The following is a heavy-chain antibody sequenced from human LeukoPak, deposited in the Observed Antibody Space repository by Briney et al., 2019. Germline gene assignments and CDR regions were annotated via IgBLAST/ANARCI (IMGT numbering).Heavy chain of an antibody. CDR3: ARDDGVVVVAATLLYRTLYNWFDP. CDR1: GGSISSYY. CDR2: IYTSGST. Sequence: PSETLSLTCTVSGGSISSYYWSWIRQPAGKGLEWIGRIYTSGSTNYNPSLKSRVTMSVDTTKNQFSLKLSSVSAADTAVYFCARDDGVVVVAATLLYRTLYNWFDPWGQGTLVTVSS. D-gene: IGHD2-15*01. V-gene: IGHV4-4*07. J-gene: IGHJ5*02.